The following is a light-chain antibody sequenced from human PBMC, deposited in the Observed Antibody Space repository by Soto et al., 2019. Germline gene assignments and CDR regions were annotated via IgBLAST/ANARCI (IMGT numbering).Light chain of an antibody. CDR3: ASWDDSLSAGEV. CDR1: GSNIGTNY. Sequence: QSVLTQPPSATGTPGQRVTISCSGSGSNIGTNYVYWYQQLPGTAPKLLIYRSNQRPSGVPDRFSGSKSGTSASLAIGGLRSEDEADYYCASWDDSLSAGEVFGGGTKLTVL. V-gene: IGLV1-47*01. CDR2: RSN. J-gene: IGLJ2*01.